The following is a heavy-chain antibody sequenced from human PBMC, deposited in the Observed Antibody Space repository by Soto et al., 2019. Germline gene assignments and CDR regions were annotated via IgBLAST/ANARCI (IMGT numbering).Heavy chain of an antibody. V-gene: IGHV1-69*13. CDR2: IIPIFGTA. D-gene: IGHD3-10*01. CDR3: ARERLWFGELNYYYYGMDV. CDR1: GGTFSSYA. J-gene: IGHJ6*02. Sequence: ASVKVSCKASGGTFSSYAISWVRQAPGQGLEWMGGIIPIFGTANYAQKFQGRVTITADESTSTAYMELSSLRSEDTAVYYCARERLWFGELNYYYYGMDVWGQGTTVTVSS.